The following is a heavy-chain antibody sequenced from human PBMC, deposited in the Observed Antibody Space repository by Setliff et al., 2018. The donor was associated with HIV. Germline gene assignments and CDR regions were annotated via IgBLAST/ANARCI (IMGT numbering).Heavy chain of an antibody. CDR1: GGTFRSNA. J-gene: IGHJ4*02. D-gene: IGHD5-12*01. Sequence: SVKVSCKASGGTFRSNAISWVRQAPGQGLEWMGGIIPMLGTADHAEKFHGRVTITADTSTGTAYMELSGLRSEDTAVYYCAIDVIGGWLRPMPDFWGPGTLVTVSS. V-gene: IGHV1-69*06. CDR3: AIDVIGGWLRPMPDF. CDR2: IIPMLGTA.